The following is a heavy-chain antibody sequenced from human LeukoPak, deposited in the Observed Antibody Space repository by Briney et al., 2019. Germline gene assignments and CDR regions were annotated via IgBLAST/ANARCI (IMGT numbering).Heavy chain of an antibody. D-gene: IGHD2-2*01. J-gene: IGHJ4*02. CDR2: ISGSGGNT. Sequence: GGSLRLSCAASGFTFSDYAMNWVRQAPGKGLEWVSTISGSGGNTYYAGSVKGRFTISRDNSKNTLYLQMNSLRAEDTAVYYCAKAGCSSTSCYFDYWGQGTLVTVSS. CDR3: AKAGCSSTSCYFDY. V-gene: IGHV3-23*01. CDR1: GFTFSDYA.